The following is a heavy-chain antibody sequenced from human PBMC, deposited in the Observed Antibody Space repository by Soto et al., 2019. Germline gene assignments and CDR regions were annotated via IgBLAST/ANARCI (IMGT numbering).Heavy chain of an antibody. Sequence: LRLSCAASGFTFRSHWMHWVRQGPGKGLVWVSRIKTDGSTTTYADSVKGRFTISRDNAKNTLYLQMNSLRVEDTAVYYCARDTPLSDSGPHFDYWGQGTRVTVSS. V-gene: IGHV3-74*01. CDR3: ARDTPLSDSGPHFDY. CDR2: IKTDGSTT. D-gene: IGHD3-10*01. CDR1: GFTFRSHW. J-gene: IGHJ4*02.